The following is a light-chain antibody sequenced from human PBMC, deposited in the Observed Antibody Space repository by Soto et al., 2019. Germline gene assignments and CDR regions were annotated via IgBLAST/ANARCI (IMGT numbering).Light chain of an antibody. J-gene: IGLJ1*01. CDR3: CSYAGGGTYV. V-gene: IGLV2-23*01. CDR2: EGS. Sequence: QSALTQPASVSGSPGQSITISCTGTSSNVGSYNLVSWFRQYPGKAPKLLIYEGSKRPSGISNRFSASKSGNTASLTISGLQPGDEADYYCCSYAGGGTYVFGTGTKLTVL. CDR1: SSNVGSYNL.